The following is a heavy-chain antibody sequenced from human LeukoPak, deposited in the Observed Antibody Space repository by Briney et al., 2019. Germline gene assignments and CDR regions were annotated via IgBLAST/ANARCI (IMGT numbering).Heavy chain of an antibody. D-gene: IGHD2/OR15-2a*01. CDR1: GFTFSSYG. Sequence: GRSLRLSCAASGFTFSSYGMHWVRQAPGKGLEWGAVISYDGSNKYYADSVKGRFTISRDNSKNTLYLQMNSLRAEDTAVYYCAKDALISYRGARSQSDYWGQGTLVTVSS. J-gene: IGHJ4*02. V-gene: IGHV3-30*18. CDR2: ISYDGSNK. CDR3: AKDALISYRGARSQSDY.